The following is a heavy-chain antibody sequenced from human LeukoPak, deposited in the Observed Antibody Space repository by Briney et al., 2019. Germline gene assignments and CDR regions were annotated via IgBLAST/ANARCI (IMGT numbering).Heavy chain of an antibody. J-gene: IGHJ4*02. CDR3: ARDLYCSSTSCYMGFFDY. Sequence: GGSLRLSCAASGFTFSSYSMNWVRHAPGKGLEWVSSISSSSSYIYYADSVKGRFTISRDNAKNSLYLQMNSLRAEDTAVYYCARDLYCSSTSCYMGFFDYWGQGTLVTVSS. CDR1: GFTFSSYS. D-gene: IGHD2-2*02. V-gene: IGHV3-21*01. CDR2: ISSSSSYI.